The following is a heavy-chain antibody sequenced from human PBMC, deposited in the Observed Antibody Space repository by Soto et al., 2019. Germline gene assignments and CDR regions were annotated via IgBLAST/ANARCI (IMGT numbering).Heavy chain of an antibody. D-gene: IGHD3-3*01. J-gene: IGHJ6*02. Sequence: GGSLRLSCAASGFTFSSYGMHWVRQAPGKGLEWVAVISYDGSNKYYADSVKGRFTISGDNSKNTLYPQMNSLRAEDTAVYYCAKEVWSGPMDVWGQGTTVTVSS. CDR3: AKEVWSGPMDV. CDR2: ISYDGSNK. CDR1: GFTFSSYG. V-gene: IGHV3-30*18.